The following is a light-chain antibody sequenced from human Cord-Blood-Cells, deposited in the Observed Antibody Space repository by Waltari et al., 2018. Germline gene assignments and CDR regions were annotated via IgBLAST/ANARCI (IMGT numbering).Light chain of an antibody. CDR1: QGFSSA. Sequence: AIHFTQSPSSTSASVGDIVHITFRSNQGFSSALAWYQQKPGKAPKLLIYDASSLESGVPSSFSGSGSGTDFTFTISSLQPEDFATYYCQQFNSYPFTFGPGTKVDIK. V-gene: IGKV1-13*02. CDR3: QQFNSYPFT. J-gene: IGKJ3*01. CDR2: DAS.